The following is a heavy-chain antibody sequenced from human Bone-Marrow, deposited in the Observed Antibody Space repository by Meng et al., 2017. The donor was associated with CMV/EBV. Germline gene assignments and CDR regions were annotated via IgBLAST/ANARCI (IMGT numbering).Heavy chain of an antibody. V-gene: IGHV3-66*01. CDR2: IYSGGGT. CDR3: AKDESIVGRRPYGMDI. Sequence: GESLKISCAASGFSVSSNYMSWVRQAPGKGLEWVSIIYSGGGTDYADSVKGRFTISRDNSKNTLYLQMNSLRVEDTAVYYCAKDESIVGRRPYGMDIWGQGTTVTVSS. D-gene: IGHD3-22*01. CDR1: GFSVSSNY. J-gene: IGHJ6*02.